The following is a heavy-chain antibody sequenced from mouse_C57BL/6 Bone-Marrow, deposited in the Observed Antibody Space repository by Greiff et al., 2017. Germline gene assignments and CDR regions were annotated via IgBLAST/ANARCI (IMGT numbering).Heavy chain of an antibody. Sequence: VQLQQSGPELVKPGASVKISCKASGYTFTDYYMNWVKQSHGKSLEWIGDINPNNGGTSYNQKFKGKATLTVDKSSSTAYMALRSLTSEDSAVYYCARFRIYYYGSDAMDYWGQGTSVTVSS. CDR3: ARFRIYYYGSDAMDY. V-gene: IGHV1-26*01. CDR2: INPNNGGT. J-gene: IGHJ4*01. CDR1: GYTFTDYY. D-gene: IGHD1-1*01.